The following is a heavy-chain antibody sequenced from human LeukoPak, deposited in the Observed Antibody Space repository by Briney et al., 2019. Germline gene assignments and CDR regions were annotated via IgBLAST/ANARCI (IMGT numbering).Heavy chain of an antibody. V-gene: IGHV4-4*07. Sequence: SETLSLTCTVSGGSISSYYWSWIRQPAGKGLEWIGRIYTSGSSNYNPSLKSRVTMSVDTSKNQFSLKLGSVTAADTAVYYCAREAAEQQWAFDYWGRGTLVTVSS. D-gene: IGHD6-13*01. CDR2: IYTSGSS. CDR3: AREAAEQQWAFDY. CDR1: GGSISSYY. J-gene: IGHJ4*02.